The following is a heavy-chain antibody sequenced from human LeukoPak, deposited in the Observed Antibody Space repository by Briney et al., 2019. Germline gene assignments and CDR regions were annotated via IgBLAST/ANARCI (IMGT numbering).Heavy chain of an antibody. D-gene: IGHD1-26*01. V-gene: IGHV5-51*01. CDR1: GYNFSNNW. J-gene: IGHJ4*02. CDR3: ARLSAGTYFHLDC. Sequence: GESLKISCTGPGYNFSNNWIGWVRQITGKGLDWMGIIYPGDSQTRYSPSFQGQVTISADESISTAYLQWSSLKASDSAMYCARLSAGTYFHLDCWGQGTLVTVSS. CDR2: IYPGDSQT.